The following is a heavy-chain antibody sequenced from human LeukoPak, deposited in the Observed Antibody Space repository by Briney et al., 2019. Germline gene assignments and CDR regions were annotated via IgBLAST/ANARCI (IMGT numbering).Heavy chain of an antibody. V-gene: IGHV1-46*01. CDR1: GHTFTNYH. J-gene: IGHJ4*02. CDR3: ATEATRSYYFDY. CDR2: VYATGGVA. Sequence: ASVKVSCKASGHTFTNYHIHWVRQAPGQGGEWMGAVYATGGVAINTQTFPVRVTMTRDPATGTVYMELSSLTFEDTAIYYCATEATRSYYFDYWGQGIQVTVSS.